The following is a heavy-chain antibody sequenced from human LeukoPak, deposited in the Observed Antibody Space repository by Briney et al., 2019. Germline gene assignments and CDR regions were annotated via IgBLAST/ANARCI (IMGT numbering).Heavy chain of an antibody. D-gene: IGHD2-2*01. CDR2: IIPMFGTP. J-gene: IGHJ3*02. Sequence: SVTVSCKASVGTFWSYAISWVRQAPRQGLERVGGIIPMFGTPNYAQKFPGRVRITADESTSTAYMELRSLRSEDTVVYYCAKTLGYCSTTGCYGAFDIWGQGTMVTVSS. V-gene: IGHV1-69*13. CDR1: VGTFWSYA. CDR3: AKTLGYCSTTGCYGAFDI.